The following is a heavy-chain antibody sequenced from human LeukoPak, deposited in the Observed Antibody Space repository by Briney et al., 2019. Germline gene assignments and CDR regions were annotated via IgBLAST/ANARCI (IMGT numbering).Heavy chain of an antibody. J-gene: IGHJ6*02. V-gene: IGHV1-8*01. CDR1: GYTFTSYD. CDR2: MNPNSGNT. CDR3: ARGPPQRLLWFGELSTYYYYYYGMDV. Sequence: ASVKVSCKASGYTFTSYDINWVRQATGQGLEWMGWMNPNSGNTGYAQKFQGRVTMTRNTSISTAYMELSSLRSEDTAAYYCARGPPQRLLWFGELSTYYYYYYGMDVWGQGTTVTVSS. D-gene: IGHD3-10*01.